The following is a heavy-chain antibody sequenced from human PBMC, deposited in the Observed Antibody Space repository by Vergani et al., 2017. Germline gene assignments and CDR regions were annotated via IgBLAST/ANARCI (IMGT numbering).Heavy chain of an antibody. V-gene: IGHV4-61*02. CDR2: IYTSGST. CDR3: ARDGYCSGGSCYLGMDV. J-gene: IGHJ6*02. Sequence: QVQLQESGPGLVKPSQTLSLTCTVSGGSISSGSYYWSWIRQPAGKGLEWIGRIYTSGSTNYNPSLKSRVTISVDTSKNQFSLKLSSVTAADTAVYYCARDGYCSGGSCYLGMDVWGQGTTVTVSS. D-gene: IGHD2-15*01. CDR1: GGSISSGSYY.